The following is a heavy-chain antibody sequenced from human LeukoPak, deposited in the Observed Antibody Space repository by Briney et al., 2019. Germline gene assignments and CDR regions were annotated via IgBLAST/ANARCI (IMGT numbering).Heavy chain of an antibody. V-gene: IGHV3-48*01. D-gene: IGHD2-2*01. CDR3: AKDFGVPAARDAFDI. J-gene: IGHJ3*02. CDR1: GFTFSSYS. Sequence: GGSLRLSCAASGFTFSSYSMNWVRQAPGKGLEWVSYISSSSSTIYYADSVKGRFTISRDNAKNSLYLQMNSLRAEDTAVYYCAKDFGVPAARDAFDIWGQGTMVTVSS. CDR2: ISSSSSTI.